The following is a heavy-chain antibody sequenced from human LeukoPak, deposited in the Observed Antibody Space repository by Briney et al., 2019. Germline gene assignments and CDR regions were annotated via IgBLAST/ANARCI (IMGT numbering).Heavy chain of an antibody. CDR2: ISSIRNYI. V-gene: IGHV3-21*01. D-gene: IGHD5-24*01. Sequence: SGGSLRLSCAASKFTFSDYSMSWVRQAPGKGLEWVSSISSIRNYIYYADSVKGRFTVSRDNAKNSLYLQMNSLRAEDTAVYYCARDRYGDGFAHFDYWGQGTLVTVSS. CDR1: KFTFSDYS. CDR3: ARDRYGDGFAHFDY. J-gene: IGHJ4*02.